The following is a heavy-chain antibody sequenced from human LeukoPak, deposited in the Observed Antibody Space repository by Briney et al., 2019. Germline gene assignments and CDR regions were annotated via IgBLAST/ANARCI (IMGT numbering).Heavy chain of an antibody. J-gene: IGHJ6*03. CDR3: ARLGGADYYGSGCSPPSYYYYYMDV. V-gene: IGHV1-18*01. CDR2: INANNGNT. Sequence: ASVKVSCKASGYTFTSYGITWVRQAHGQGLEWMGWINANNGNTNYAQNFQGRVTMTTDTSTTTAYMELRSLRSDDTAVYYCARLGGADYYGSGCSPPSYYYYYMDVWGKGTTVTISS. CDR1: GYTFTSYG. D-gene: IGHD3-10*01.